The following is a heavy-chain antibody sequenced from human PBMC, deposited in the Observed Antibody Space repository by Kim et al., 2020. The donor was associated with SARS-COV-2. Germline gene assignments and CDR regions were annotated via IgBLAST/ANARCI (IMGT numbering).Heavy chain of an antibody. V-gene: IGHV3-15*01. CDR2: IKRNSDGGTS. J-gene: IGHJ6*02. CDR1: GVTFANVW. Sequence: GGSLRLSCAVSGVTFANVWMSWVRQAPGKGLEWIGRIKRNSDGGTSDYAAPVKGRFTISRDDSKSTVYLQMSSLKTEDTGVYFCTTVIGGRPHSSTWYSFYYGMDVWGHGTTVTVSS. CDR3: TTVIGGRPHSSTWYSFYYGMDV. D-gene: IGHD6-13*01.